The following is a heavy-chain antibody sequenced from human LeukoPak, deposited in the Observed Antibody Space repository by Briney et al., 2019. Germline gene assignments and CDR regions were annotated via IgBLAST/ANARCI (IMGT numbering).Heavy chain of an antibody. D-gene: IGHD2-15*01. CDR1: GFTFSTYT. Sequence: GGSLRLSCAASGFTFSTYTMNWVRQAPGKGLEWVAVISYDGSNKYYADSVKGRFTISRDNSKNTLYLQMNSLRAEDTAVYYCAKTGKDCSGGSCYPEYPYYYYYGMDVWGQGTTVTVSS. V-gene: IGHV3-30*18. CDR2: ISYDGSNK. CDR3: AKTGKDCSGGSCYPEYPYYYYYGMDV. J-gene: IGHJ6*02.